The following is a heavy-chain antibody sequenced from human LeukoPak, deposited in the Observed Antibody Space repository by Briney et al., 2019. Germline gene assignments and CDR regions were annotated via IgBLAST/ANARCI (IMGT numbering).Heavy chain of an antibody. Sequence: SETLSLTCAVYGGSFSGYYWSWIRQPPGKGLEWIGEINHSGSTNYNPSLKSLVTISVDTSKKQFSLKLSPVTAADTAVYHCARGRGYNAFDIWGQGTMVTVSS. CDR1: GGSFSGYY. CDR2: INHSGST. V-gene: IGHV4-34*01. CDR3: ARGRGYNAFDI. J-gene: IGHJ3*02. D-gene: IGHD5-18*01.